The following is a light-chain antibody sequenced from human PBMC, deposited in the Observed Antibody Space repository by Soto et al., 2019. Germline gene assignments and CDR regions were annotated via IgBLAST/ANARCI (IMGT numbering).Light chain of an antibody. Sequence: DIQMTQSPSSLSASVGDRVTIPCRASQSISSYLNWYQQKQGKAPKHLIYAASSLQSGVPSRFSGSGSETDFTLTISSLQPEDFATYYCQQSYSTPVTVGQGTKVDIK. J-gene: IGKJ1*01. CDR1: QSISSY. V-gene: IGKV1-39*01. CDR3: QQSYSTPVT. CDR2: AAS.